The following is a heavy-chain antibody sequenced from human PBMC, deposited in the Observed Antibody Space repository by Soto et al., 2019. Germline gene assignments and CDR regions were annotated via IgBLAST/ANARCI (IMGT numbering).Heavy chain of an antibody. J-gene: IGHJ4*02. CDR2: ITSGGRSI. CDR3: VRRMASPDQ. D-gene: IGHD2-15*01. Sequence: GGSLRLSCTASGFTFSDYEMNWVRQAPGEGLEWVSYITSGGRSIYYADSVKGRFIISRDNAENSLYLQMNSLRPEDTAVYYCVRRMASPDQWGQGTLVTVSS. CDR1: GFTFSDYE. V-gene: IGHV3-48*03.